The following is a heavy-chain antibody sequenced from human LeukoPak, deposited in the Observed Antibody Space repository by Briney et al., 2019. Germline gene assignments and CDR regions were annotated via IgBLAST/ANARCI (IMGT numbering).Heavy chain of an antibody. CDR1: GWSFSGYY. Sequence: SDTLSLTCAVYGWSFSGYYWRWIRQPPVKGQEWIVEINHSGSTNYNPSLKSRVTISVDTSKNQFSLKLSSVTAADTFFFQAEDGIRYFDWSGRYYFDYWGQGTLVTVSS. CDR2: INHSGST. V-gene: IGHV4-34*01. D-gene: IGHD3-9*01. J-gene: IGHJ4*02. CDR3: EDGIRYFDWSGRYYFDY.